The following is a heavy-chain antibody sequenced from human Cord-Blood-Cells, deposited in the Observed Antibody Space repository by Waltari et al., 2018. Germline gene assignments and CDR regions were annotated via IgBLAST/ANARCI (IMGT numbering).Heavy chain of an antibody. CDR1: GFTFSSYA. Sequence: EVQLLESGGGLVQPGGSLRLSCAASGFTFSSYAMSWVRQAPGQGLEWVSAISGSGGSTYYADSVKGRFTISRDNSKNTLYLQMNSLRAEDTAVYYCAKDRKYCSSTSCYDLTDYWGQGTLVTVSS. J-gene: IGHJ4*02. D-gene: IGHD2-2*01. V-gene: IGHV3-23*01. CDR2: ISGSGGST. CDR3: AKDRKYCSSTSCYDLTDY.